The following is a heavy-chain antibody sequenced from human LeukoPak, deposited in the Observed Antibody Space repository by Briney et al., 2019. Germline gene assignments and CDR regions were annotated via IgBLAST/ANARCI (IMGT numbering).Heavy chain of an antibody. CDR3: AQEGGVTLASSSRGHAFDI. Sequence: PGVSLRLSCAASGFTFSSYAMSWVRRAPGKGLEWVSVLSGRGGSTYYAYSAKGGINVHKDNSHNQLHLQLDSLRAEDTAQYYCAQEGGVTLASSSRGHAFDIWGQGTMVTVSS. CDR2: LSGRGGST. V-gene: IGHV3-23*01. D-gene: IGHD2-2*01. CDR1: GFTFSSYA. J-gene: IGHJ3*02.